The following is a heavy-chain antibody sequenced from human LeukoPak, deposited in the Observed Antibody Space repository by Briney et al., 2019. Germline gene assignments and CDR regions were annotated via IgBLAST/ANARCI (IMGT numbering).Heavy chain of an antibody. Sequence: GGSLRLSCAASGFTFSSYDMTWVRQTPGKGMEWVALISRSGGTTYYADSVKGRFTISRDNSKNTLYLQMNSLRAEDTAEYYCAKRGGTESFYYYYYMDVWGKGTTVTVSS. V-gene: IGHV3-23*01. J-gene: IGHJ6*03. CDR1: GFTFSSYD. CDR2: ISRSGGTT. CDR3: AKRGGTESFYYYYYMDV. D-gene: IGHD2-15*01.